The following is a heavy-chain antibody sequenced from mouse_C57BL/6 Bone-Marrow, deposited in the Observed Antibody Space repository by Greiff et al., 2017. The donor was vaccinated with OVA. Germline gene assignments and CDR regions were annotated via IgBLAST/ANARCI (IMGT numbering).Heavy chain of an antibody. D-gene: IGHD1-1*01. CDR2: IWSGGST. CDR3: AKRVYYGSSSYAMDY. Sequence: VKVVESGPGLVQPSQSLSITCTVSGFSLTSYGVHWVRQPPGKGLEWLGVIWSGGSTDYNAAFISRLSISKDNSKSQVFFKMISLQADDTAIYYCAKRVYYGSSSYAMDYWGQGTSVTVSS. J-gene: IGHJ4*01. CDR1: GFSLTSYG. V-gene: IGHV2-4*01.